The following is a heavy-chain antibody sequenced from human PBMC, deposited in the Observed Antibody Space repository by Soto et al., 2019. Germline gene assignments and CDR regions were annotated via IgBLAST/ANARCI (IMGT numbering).Heavy chain of an antibody. CDR1: GFTFSSYS. D-gene: IGHD1-20*01. Sequence: GGSLRLSCAASGFTFSSYSMNWVRQAPGKGLEWVSSISSSSSYIYYADSVKGRFTISRDNAKNSLYLQMNSLRAEDTAVYYCARDGPRITGRATDYWGQGTLVTLSS. V-gene: IGHV3-21*01. CDR2: ISSSSSYI. CDR3: ARDGPRITGRATDY. J-gene: IGHJ4*02.